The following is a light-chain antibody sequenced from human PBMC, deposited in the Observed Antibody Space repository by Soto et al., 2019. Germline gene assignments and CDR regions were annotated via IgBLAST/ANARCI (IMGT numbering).Light chain of an antibody. V-gene: IGLV2-14*01. J-gene: IGLJ1*01. CDR2: DVS. Sequence: QSVLTQPASVSGSPGQSITIACTGTSSDVGGYNYVSWYQQYPGKAPRLVISDVSNRPSGVSNRFSGSKSGNSASLTISGLQAEDEADYYCSSYKSSSTYVFGTGNKVTVL. CDR1: SSDVGGYNY. CDR3: SSYKSSSTYV.